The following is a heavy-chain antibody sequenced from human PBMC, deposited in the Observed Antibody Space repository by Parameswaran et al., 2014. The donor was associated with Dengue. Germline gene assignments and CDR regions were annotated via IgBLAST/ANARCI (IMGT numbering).Heavy chain of an antibody. D-gene: IGHD6-19*01. J-gene: IGHJ4*02. Sequence: VRQMPGKGLEWMGRIDPSDSYTNYSPSFQGHVTISADKSISTAYLQWSSLKASDTAMYYCARRRSSGWYELDYWGQGTLVTVSS. V-gene: IGHV5-10-1*01. CDR3: ARRRSSGWYELDY. CDR2: IDPSDSYT.